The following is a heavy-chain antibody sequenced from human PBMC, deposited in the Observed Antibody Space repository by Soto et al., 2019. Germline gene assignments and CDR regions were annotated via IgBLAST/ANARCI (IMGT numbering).Heavy chain of an antibody. CDR1: GYTFTSYG. D-gene: IGHD2-15*01. CDR3: ARDMVAANPNFKNNWFDP. J-gene: IGHJ5*02. CDR2: ISAYNGNT. V-gene: IGHV1-18*01. Sequence: ASVKVSCKASGYTFTSYGISWVRQAPGQGFEWMGWISAYNGNTNYAQKLQGRVTMTTDTSTSTAYMELRSLRSDDTAVYYCARDMVAANPNFKNNWFDPWGQGTLVTVSS.